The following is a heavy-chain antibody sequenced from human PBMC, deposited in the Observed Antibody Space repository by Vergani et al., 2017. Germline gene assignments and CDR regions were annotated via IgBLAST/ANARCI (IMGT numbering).Heavy chain of an antibody. V-gene: IGHV4-61*02. CDR1: GGSINSHNYY. Sequence: QVQLQESGPGLVKPSQTLSLTCTVSGGSINSHNYYWSWIRQPAGKGQEWIGRIHTSGRTNYNPSLKSRVTMSEDTSKNQFSLNLTSVTAADTAVYFCARGSCLGGSCDKPLFDYWGQGILVTVSS. D-gene: IGHD2-15*01. CDR3: ARGSCLGGSCDKPLFDY. J-gene: IGHJ4*02. CDR2: IHTSGRT.